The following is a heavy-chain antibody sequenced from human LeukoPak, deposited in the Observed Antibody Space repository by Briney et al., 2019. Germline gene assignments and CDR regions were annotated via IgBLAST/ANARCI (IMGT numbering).Heavy chain of an antibody. D-gene: IGHD2-2*01. Sequence: GGSLRLSCAASGFTFSSYWMNWARQAPGKGLEWVASINHNGNVNYYVDSVKGRFTISRDNAKNSLYLQMNSLRAEDTAVYYCASAYQLLYYYYGMDVWGQGTTVTVSS. CDR1: GFTFSSYW. V-gene: IGHV3-7*01. CDR3: ASAYQLLYYYYGMDV. J-gene: IGHJ6*02. CDR2: INHNGNVN.